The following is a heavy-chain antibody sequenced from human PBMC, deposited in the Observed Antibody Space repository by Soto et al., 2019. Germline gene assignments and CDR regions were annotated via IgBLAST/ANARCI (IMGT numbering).Heavy chain of an antibody. V-gene: IGHV1-18*01. D-gene: IGHD6-19*01. CDR1: GYTLSSYR. J-gene: IGHJ4*02. CDR2: INPVTTNT. Sequence: QVQLVQSGAEVRKPGASVKVSCKASGYTLSSYRITWVRQAPGQGLEWMGGINPVTTNTNNAQKFPGRVTMTTDTSTGTAYLELRSLRSDDTAVYYCARVSGVGVAGGLGYWGQGTLVTVSS. CDR3: ARVSGVGVAGGLGY.